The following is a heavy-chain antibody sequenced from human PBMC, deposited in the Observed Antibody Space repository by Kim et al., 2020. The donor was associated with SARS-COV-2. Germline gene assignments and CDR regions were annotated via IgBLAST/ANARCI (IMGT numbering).Heavy chain of an antibody. Sequence: LKSRVTMSVDTSKNQFSLKLSSVTAADTAVYYCARDNRRGFGELSNWFDPWGQGTLVTVSS. V-gene: IGHV4-4*06. J-gene: IGHJ5*02. D-gene: IGHD3-10*01. CDR3: ARDNRRGFGELSNWFDP.